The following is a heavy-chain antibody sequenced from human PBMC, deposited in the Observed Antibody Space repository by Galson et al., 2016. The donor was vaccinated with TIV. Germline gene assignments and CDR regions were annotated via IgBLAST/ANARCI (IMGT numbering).Heavy chain of an antibody. J-gene: IGHJ2*01. V-gene: IGHV3-23*01. Sequence: SLRLSCAASGVTFSSNAMSWVRQAPGQGLEWVSALSAGGSTYYADSVKGRFTISRDNSKNTLYLQMISLRAEDTALYYCAKDHFPRYFDLWGRGTLVTVS. CDR3: AKDHFPRYFDL. CDR1: GVTFSSNA. D-gene: IGHD3-3*02. CDR2: LSAGGST.